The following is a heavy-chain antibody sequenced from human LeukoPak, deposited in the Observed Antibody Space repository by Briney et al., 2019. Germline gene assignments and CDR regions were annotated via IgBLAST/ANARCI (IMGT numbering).Heavy chain of an antibody. D-gene: IGHD4-11*01. CDR1: GFTFSSYG. CDR2: ISYDGSNK. V-gene: IGHV3-30*18. J-gene: IGHJ4*02. Sequence: GGSLRLSCAASGFTFSSYGMRWVRQAPGKGLEWMAVISYDGSNKYYADSVKGRFTISRDNSKNTLYLQMNSLRAEDTAVYYCAKARTVSAYYFDYWGQGTLVTVSS. CDR3: AKARTVSAYYFDY.